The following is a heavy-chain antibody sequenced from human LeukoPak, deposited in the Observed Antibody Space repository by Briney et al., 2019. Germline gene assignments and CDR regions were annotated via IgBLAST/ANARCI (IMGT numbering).Heavy chain of an antibody. Sequence: GRSLRLSCAASGFTFSSYAMHWVRQAPGKGLEWVAVISYDGSNKYYADSVKGRFTISRDNAKNSLYLQMNSLRAEDTAVYYCARARDGYRGDGFDIWGQGTVVTVSS. CDR3: ARARDGYRGDGFDI. J-gene: IGHJ3*02. CDR1: GFTFSSYA. V-gene: IGHV3-30-3*01. CDR2: ISYDGSNK. D-gene: IGHD5-24*01.